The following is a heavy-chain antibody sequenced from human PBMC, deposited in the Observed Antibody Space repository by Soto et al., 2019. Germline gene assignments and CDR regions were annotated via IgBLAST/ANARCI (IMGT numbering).Heavy chain of an antibody. CDR3: ARENIVTDAFDI. CDR1: GASIRNYY. Sequence: ETLSLTGPVSGASIRNYYWSWIRQPPGKGLECIGYIYYTGSTNYNPTLKSRVTMSIGTSKNQFSLKLSSVTAADTAVYYCARENIVTDAFDIWGRGTLVTV. V-gene: IGHV4-59*01. CDR2: IYYTGST. D-gene: IGHD2-21*01. J-gene: IGHJ3*02.